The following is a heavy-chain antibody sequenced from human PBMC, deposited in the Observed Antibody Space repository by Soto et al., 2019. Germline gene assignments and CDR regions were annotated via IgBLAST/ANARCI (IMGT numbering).Heavy chain of an antibody. CDR2: VYYTGFT. CDR3: ARLPVVVIALGYFDP. V-gene: IGHV4-39*01. CDR1: GDSISSSYY. Sequence: QLQLQESGPGLVKPSETLSLTCTVSGDSISSSYYWGWVRQPPGKGLECIGAVYYTGFTYYNPSLNSRRTISLDKSKNQFFLRLCSATAADTPIYYCARLPVVVIALGYFDPWGPGTLVTVSS. D-gene: IGHD2-21*01. J-gene: IGHJ5*02.